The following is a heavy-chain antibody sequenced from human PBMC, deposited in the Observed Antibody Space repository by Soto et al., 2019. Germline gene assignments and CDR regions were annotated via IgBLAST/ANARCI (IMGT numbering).Heavy chain of an antibody. CDR1: GFTFSSYG. V-gene: IGHV3-30*18. Sequence: GGSLRLSCAASGFTFSSYGMHWVRQAPGKGLEWVAVISYDGINKYYADSVKGRFTISRDNSKNTLYLQMNSLRAEDTAVYYCAKDRGYSGYDGHDYWGQGTLVTVSS. J-gene: IGHJ4*02. D-gene: IGHD5-12*01. CDR2: ISYDGINK. CDR3: AKDRGYSGYDGHDY.